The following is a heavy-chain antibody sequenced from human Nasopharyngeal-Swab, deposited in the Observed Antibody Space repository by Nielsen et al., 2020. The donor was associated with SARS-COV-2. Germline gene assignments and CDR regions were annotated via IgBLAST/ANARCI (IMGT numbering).Heavy chain of an antibody. CDR3: AREIITIFGVVIPNWVDP. CDR2: IYYSGST. CDR1: GGSISSSSYY. J-gene: IGHJ5*02. Sequence: SETLSLTCTVSGGSISSSSYYWGWIRQPPGKGLEWIGSIYYSGSTYYNPSLKSRVTISVDTSKNQFSLKLSSVTAADTAVYYCAREIITIFGVVIPNWVDPWGQGTLVTVSS. V-gene: IGHV4-39*02. D-gene: IGHD3-3*01.